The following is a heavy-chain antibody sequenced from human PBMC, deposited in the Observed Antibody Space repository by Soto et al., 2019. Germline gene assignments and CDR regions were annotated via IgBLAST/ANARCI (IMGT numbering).Heavy chain of an antibody. D-gene: IGHD6-19*01. CDR3: AKAKSSGWYFSDF. J-gene: IGHJ4*02. Sequence: EVQLLESGGGLVQRGGSLRLSCAGTGFTFSSYDMSWVRQAPGKGLEWVSTIRGSGGSTYYADSVKGRFTISRDNSKNTLYLQMNSLRAEDTAVYYCAKAKSSGWYFSDFWGQGNMVTVSS. V-gene: IGHV3-23*01. CDR1: GFTFSSYD. CDR2: IRGSGGST.